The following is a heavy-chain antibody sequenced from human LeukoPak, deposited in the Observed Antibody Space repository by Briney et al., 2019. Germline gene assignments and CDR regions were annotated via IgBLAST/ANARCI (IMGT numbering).Heavy chain of an antibody. Sequence: GGSLRLSCVASGFTFSGSAIHWVRQASGKGLEWVGRIRSKGINYATTYAASMKGRVTFSRDDSKNTAYLQMNRLKTEDTAVYYCTRRSLWDWGQGTLVTVSS. D-gene: IGHD3-10*01. V-gene: IGHV3-73*01. CDR3: TRRSLWD. CDR2: IRSKGINYAT. J-gene: IGHJ4*02. CDR1: GFTFSGSA.